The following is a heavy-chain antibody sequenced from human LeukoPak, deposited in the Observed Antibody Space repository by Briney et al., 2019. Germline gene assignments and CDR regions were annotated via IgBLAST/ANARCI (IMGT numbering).Heavy chain of an antibody. CDR1: GGSISSNY. D-gene: IGHD3-3*01. J-gene: IGHJ3*02. CDR3: ARGVGWSGAFDI. Sequence: PSETLSLTCTVSGGSISSNYWSWIRQPPGKGLEWIGYIYYSGSTNYNPSLKSRVTISVDTSKNQFSLKLSSVTAADTAVYYCARGVGWSGAFDIWGQGTMVTVSS. CDR2: IYYSGST. V-gene: IGHV4-59*01.